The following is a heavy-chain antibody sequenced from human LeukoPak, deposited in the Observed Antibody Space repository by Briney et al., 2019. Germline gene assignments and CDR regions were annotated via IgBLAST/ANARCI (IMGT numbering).Heavy chain of an antibody. V-gene: IGHV3-30*04. CDR2: ISYDGSNK. CDR1: GFTFSSYA. J-gene: IGHJ4*02. D-gene: IGHD1-26*01. CDR3: ASGERERRFDY. Sequence: GGSLRLSCAASGFTFSSYAMHWVRQAPGKGLEWVAVISYDGSNKYYADSVKGRFTISRDNSKNTLYLQMNSLRAKDTAVYYCASGERERRFDYWGQGALVTVSS.